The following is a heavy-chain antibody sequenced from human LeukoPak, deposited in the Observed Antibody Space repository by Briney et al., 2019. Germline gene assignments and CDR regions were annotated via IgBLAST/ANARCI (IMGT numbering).Heavy chain of an antibody. CDR1: GFTFDEYG. V-gene: IGHV3-20*04. Sequence: GGSLRLSCAASGFTFDEYGMSWVRQAPGKGLEWVSGINWNGGSTGYADSLKGRFTISRDNSKNSLYLQMNRLRAEDTALYYCARDGADGLRSVLGDYWGQGTLVTVSS. J-gene: IGHJ4*02. D-gene: IGHD2-15*01. CDR3: ARDGADGLRSVLGDY. CDR2: INWNGGST.